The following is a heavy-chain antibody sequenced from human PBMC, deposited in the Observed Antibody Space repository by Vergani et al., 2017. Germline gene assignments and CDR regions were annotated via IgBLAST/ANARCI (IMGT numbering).Heavy chain of an antibody. D-gene: IGHD5-18*01. Sequence: QVQLVESGGGLVKPGGSLRLSCAASGFTFSDYYMSWIRQAPGKGLEWVSYISSSGSTIYYADSVKGRFTISRDNAKNPLYMQMNSLRAEDTAVYYCARDRPPGIGYSYGRYDYWGQGTLVTVSS. CDR2: ISSSGSTI. CDR3: ARDRPPGIGYSYGRYDY. CDR1: GFTFSDYY. J-gene: IGHJ4*02. V-gene: IGHV3-11*01.